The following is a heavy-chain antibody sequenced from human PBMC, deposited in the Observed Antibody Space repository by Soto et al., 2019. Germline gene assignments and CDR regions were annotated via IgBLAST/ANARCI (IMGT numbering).Heavy chain of an antibody. CDR2: ISYDGSNK. Sequence: GGSLRLSCAASGFTFSSYGMHWVRQAPGKGLEWVAVISYDGSNKYYADSVKGRFTISRDNSKNTLYLQMNSLRAEDTAVYYCAKILYSSGWYFDYWGQGTLVTVSS. J-gene: IGHJ4*02. CDR1: GFTFSSYG. V-gene: IGHV3-30*18. D-gene: IGHD6-19*01. CDR3: AKILYSSGWYFDY.